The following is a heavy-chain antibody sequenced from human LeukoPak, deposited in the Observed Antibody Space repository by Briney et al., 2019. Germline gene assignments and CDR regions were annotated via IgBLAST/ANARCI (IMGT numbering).Heavy chain of an antibody. J-gene: IGHJ5*02. CDR1: GVSFSDHW. D-gene: IGHD1-26*01. CDR3: ARGATGTYWDWFDP. CDR2: INQDGSEK. Sequence: GGSLRLSCAASGVSFSDHWMTWVRQTPGKGLEWVAHINQDGSEKHFVDSVEGRFTISRDNDNNSMSLQMNKLRVEDTAVYYCARGATGTYWDWFDPWGQGTLVTVSS. V-gene: IGHV3-7*01.